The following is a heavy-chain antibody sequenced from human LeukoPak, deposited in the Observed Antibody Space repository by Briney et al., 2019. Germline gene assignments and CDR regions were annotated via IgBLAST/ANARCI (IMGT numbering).Heavy chain of an antibody. CDR1: GGSISSSNW. CDR2: IYHSGST. J-gene: IGHJ4*02. V-gene: IGHV4-4*02. D-gene: IGHD3-3*01. CDR3: ARESRITIFGVAWRGADY. Sequence: PSGTLSLTCAVSGGSISSSNWWSWVRQPPGKGLEWIGEIYHSGSTNYNSSLKSRVTISVDKSKNQFSLKLSSVTAADTAVYYCARESRITIFGVAWRGADYWGQGTLVTVSS.